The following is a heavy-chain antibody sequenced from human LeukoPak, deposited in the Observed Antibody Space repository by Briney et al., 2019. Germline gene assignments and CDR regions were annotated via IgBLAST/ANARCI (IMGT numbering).Heavy chain of an antibody. V-gene: IGHV1-69*04. Sequence: SVKVSCKASGGTFSSYAISWVRQAPGQGLEWMGRIIPILGIANYAQKFQGRVTITADESTSTAYMELSSLRSEDTAVYYCARETHHHQLRRNGVTGTGLLDYWGQGTLVTVSS. CDR2: IIPILGIA. CDR1: GGTFSSYA. CDR3: ARETHHHQLRRNGVTGTGLLDY. D-gene: IGHD1-20*01. J-gene: IGHJ4*02.